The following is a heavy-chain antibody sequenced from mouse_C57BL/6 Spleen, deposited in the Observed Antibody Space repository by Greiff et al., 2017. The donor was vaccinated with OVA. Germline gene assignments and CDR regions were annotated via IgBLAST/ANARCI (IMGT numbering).Heavy chain of an antibody. J-gene: IGHJ3*01. CDR1: GFTFSSYA. D-gene: IGHD2-4*01. CDR2: ISSGGDYI. V-gene: IGHV5-9-1*02. CDR3: TRDPGGDDYDVFAY. Sequence: EVHLVESGEGLVKPGGSLKLSCAASGFTFSSYAMSWVRQTPEKRLEWVAYISSGGDYIYYADTVKGRFTISRDNARNTLYLQMSSLKSEDTAMYYCTRDPGGDDYDVFAYWGQGTLVTVSA.